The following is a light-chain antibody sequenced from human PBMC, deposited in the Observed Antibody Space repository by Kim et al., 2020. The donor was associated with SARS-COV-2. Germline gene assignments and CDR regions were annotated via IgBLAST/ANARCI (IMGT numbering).Light chain of an antibody. CDR1: QNIDNF. Sequence: ESVLTQSPATLSLSPGERATLSCRASQNIDNFLAWYQQKPGQVPRLLIYDASTRATGVPARFSGSGSGTHFTLTISSLEPEDCAVYYCQQRTTWPRLYAFGQGTKREI. CDR3: QQRTTWPRLYA. J-gene: IGKJ2*01. CDR2: DAS. V-gene: IGKV3-11*01.